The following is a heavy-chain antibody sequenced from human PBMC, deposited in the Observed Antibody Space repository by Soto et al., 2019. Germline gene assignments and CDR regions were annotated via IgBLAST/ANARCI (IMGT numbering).Heavy chain of an antibody. V-gene: IGHV4-4*07. J-gene: IGHJ5*02. CDR1: GASISGFY. CDR2: IYATGST. D-gene: IGHD1-1*01. Sequence: SETLSLTCTVSGASISGFYWSWIRKSAGKGLEWIGRIYATGSTDYNPSLKSRVMMSVDTSKKQFSLKLRSVTAADTAVYYCVRDGTKTLRDWFDPWGQGISVTVSS. CDR3: VRDGTKTLRDWFDP.